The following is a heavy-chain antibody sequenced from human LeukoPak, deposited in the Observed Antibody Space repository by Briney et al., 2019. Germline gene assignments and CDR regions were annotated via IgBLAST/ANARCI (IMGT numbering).Heavy chain of an antibody. D-gene: IGHD4-23*01. V-gene: IGHV3-73*01. J-gene: IGHJ4*02. CDR3: TGGNSIARGY. CDR2: IRSKANSYAT. Sequence: GGSLRLSCAASGFTFSGSAMHWVRQASGKGLEWVGRIRSKANSYATAYAASVRGRFTISRDDSKNTAYLQMNSLKTEDTAVYYCTGGNSIARGYWGQGTLVTVSS. CDR1: GFTFSGSA.